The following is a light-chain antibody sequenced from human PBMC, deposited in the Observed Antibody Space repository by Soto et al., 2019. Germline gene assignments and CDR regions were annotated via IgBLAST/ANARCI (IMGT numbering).Light chain of an antibody. CDR3: QQRNSWPPYT. J-gene: IGKJ2*01. Sequence: EIVLTQSPATLSLSPGERATLSCRASQSVSSYLAWYQQKSGQAPRLLIYDASNRATGVPARFSGSESGTDFTLTISSLEPEDFAVYYCQQRNSWPPYTFGQGTKVEIK. CDR2: DAS. V-gene: IGKV3-11*01. CDR1: QSVSSY.